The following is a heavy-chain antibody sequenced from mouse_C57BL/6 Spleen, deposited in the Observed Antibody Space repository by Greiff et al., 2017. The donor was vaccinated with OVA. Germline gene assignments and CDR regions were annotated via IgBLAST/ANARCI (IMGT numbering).Heavy chain of an antibody. CDR1: GYTFTDYY. Sequence: VQLQQSGPELVKPGASVKISCKASGYTFTDYYMNWVKQSHGKSLEWIGDINPNNGGTSYNQKFKGKATLTVDKSSSTAYMELRSLTSEDSAVYYCANGYYYGSSLDYWGQGTTLTVSS. V-gene: IGHV1-26*01. CDR3: ANGYYYGSSLDY. J-gene: IGHJ2*01. CDR2: INPNNGGT. D-gene: IGHD1-1*01.